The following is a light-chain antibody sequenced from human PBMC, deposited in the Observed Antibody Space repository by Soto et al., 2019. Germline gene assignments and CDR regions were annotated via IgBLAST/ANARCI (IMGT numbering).Light chain of an antibody. J-gene: IGKJ4*01. CDR1: QSVRKN. CDR3: HQYTNWPLN. V-gene: IGKV3-15*01. Sequence: IVLTHSPATLSVSPWERATLSCSASQSVRKNLAWYQHKPGQVPRLLIYDASNRATGVPGRFSGSGSETEFTLTISSLESEDFAVYYCHQYTNWPLNFGGGTKVDIK. CDR2: DAS.